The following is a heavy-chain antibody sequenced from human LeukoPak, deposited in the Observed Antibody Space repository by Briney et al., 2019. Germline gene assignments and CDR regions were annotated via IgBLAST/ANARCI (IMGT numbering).Heavy chain of an antibody. J-gene: IGHJ5*02. Sequence: PSETLSLTCTVSGGSISSSSYYWGWIRQPPGKGLEWIGSIYYSGSTYYNPSLKSRVTISVDTSKNQFSLKLSSVTAADTAVYYCARVYYGPGSYYNWFDPWGQGTLVTVSS. CDR1: GGSISSSSYY. V-gene: IGHV4-39*07. CDR2: IYYSGST. D-gene: IGHD3-10*01. CDR3: ARVYYGPGSYYNWFDP.